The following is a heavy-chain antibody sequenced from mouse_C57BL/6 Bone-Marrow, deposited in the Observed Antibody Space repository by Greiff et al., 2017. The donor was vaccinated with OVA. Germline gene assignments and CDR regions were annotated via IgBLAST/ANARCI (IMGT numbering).Heavy chain of an antibody. CDR3: AREGGSSHWYFDV. CDR1: GYAFTNYL. J-gene: IGHJ1*03. V-gene: IGHV1-54*01. Sequence: VMLVESGAELVRPGTSVKVSCKASGYAFTNYLIEWVKQRPGQGLEWIGVINPGSGGTNYNEKFKGKATLTADKSSSTAYMQRSSLTSEDSAVYFCAREGGSSHWYFDVWGTGTTVTVSS. CDR2: INPGSGGT. D-gene: IGHD1-1*01.